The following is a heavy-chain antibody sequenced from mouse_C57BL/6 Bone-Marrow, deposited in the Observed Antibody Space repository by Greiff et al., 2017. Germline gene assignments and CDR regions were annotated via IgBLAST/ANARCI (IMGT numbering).Heavy chain of an antibody. J-gene: IGHJ3*01. D-gene: IGHD1-1*01. CDR2: IDPSDSYT. Sequence: QVQLQQPGAELVMPGASVKLSCKASGYTFTSYWMHWVKQRPGQGLEWIGEIDPSDSYTNYNQKFKGKSTLTVDKSSSTAYMQLSSLTSEDSAVYDCARELRSPWFAYWGQGTLVTVSA. CDR1: GYTFTSYW. V-gene: IGHV1-69*01. CDR3: ARELRSPWFAY.